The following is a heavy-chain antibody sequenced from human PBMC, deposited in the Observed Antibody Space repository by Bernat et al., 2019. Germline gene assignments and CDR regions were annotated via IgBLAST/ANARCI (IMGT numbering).Heavy chain of an antibody. V-gene: IGHV3-33*01. CDR2: IWYDGSNK. CDR1: GFTFSSYG. CDR3: ARDQGYDFWSGYPDY. D-gene: IGHD3-3*01. Sequence: QVQLVESGGGVVQPGRSLRLSCAASGFTFSSYGMHWVRQAPGKGLVWVAVIWYDGSNKYYADSVKGRFTISRDNSKNTLYLQMNSLRAEDTAVYYCARDQGYDFWSGYPDYWGQGTLVTVSS. J-gene: IGHJ4*02.